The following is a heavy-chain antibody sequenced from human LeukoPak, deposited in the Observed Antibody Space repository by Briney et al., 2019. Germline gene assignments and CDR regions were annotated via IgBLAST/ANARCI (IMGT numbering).Heavy chain of an antibody. V-gene: IGHV4-59*08. D-gene: IGHD4-17*01. CDR1: GGSISSYY. CDR2: IYYSGST. Sequence: PSETLSLTCTVSGGSISSYYWSWIRQPPGKGLEWIGYIYYSGSTNYNPSLKSRVTISVDTSKNQFSLKLSSVTAADTAVYYCATAVTTPYYFDYWGQGTLVTVSP. CDR3: ATAVTTPYYFDY. J-gene: IGHJ4*02.